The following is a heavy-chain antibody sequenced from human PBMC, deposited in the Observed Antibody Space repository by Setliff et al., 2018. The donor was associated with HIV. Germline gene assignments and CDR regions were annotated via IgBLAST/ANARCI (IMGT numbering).Heavy chain of an antibody. V-gene: IGHV4-31*03. J-gene: IGHJ4*02. CDR1: GGSISSGGHY. CDR2: INYSGST. Sequence: SETLSLTCTVSGGSISSGGHYWSWIRQHPGKGLEWIGYINYSGSTYYNPSLKSRLNISVDTSKNQFSLNLSSMTATDTAVYYCARALGYCSSTSCYAEYFDYWGQGTLVTVSS. D-gene: IGHD2-2*01. CDR3: ARALGYCSSTSCYAEYFDY.